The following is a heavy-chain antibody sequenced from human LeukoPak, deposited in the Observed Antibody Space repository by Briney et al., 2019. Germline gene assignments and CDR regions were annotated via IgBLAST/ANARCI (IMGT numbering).Heavy chain of an antibody. CDR3: ARGADEMATTDY. V-gene: IGHV4-34*01. CDR1: RRSFSGYY. J-gene: IGHJ4*02. D-gene: IGHD5-24*01. CDR2: INHSGST. Sequence: SGPLSVNPAINRRSFSGYYWRGIGQRPGKRMEWIGEINHSGSTNYNPSLKSRVTISVDTSKNQFSLKLSSVTAADTAVYYCARGADEMATTDYWGQGTLVTVSS.